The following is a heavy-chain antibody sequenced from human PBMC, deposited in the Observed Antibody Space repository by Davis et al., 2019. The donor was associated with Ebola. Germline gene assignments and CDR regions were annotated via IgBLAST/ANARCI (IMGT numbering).Heavy chain of an antibody. CDR1: GFTFSSYA. CDR2: ISNSGNST. J-gene: IGHJ4*02. Sequence: PGGSLRLSCAASGFTFSSYAMSWVRQAPGKGLEWVSGISNSGNSTYYADSVKGRFTISRDNSKNKVYLQMNSLRAEDTAVYYCAKDSSYYGWGYYFDYWGQGTLVTVSS. CDR3: AKDSSYYGWGYYFDY. D-gene: IGHD3-10*01. V-gene: IGHV3-23*01.